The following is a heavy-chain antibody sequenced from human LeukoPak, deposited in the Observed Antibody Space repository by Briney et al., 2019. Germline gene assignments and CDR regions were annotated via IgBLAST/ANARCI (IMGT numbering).Heavy chain of an antibody. CDR1: GYTFTSYG. Sequence: ASVKVSCTASGYTFTSYGISWVRQAPGQGLEWMGWISAYNGNTNYAQKLQGRVTMTTDTSTSTAYMELRSLRSDDTAVYYCARNLYYYGSGSYNLFDYWGQGTLVTVSS. V-gene: IGHV1-18*01. D-gene: IGHD3-10*01. J-gene: IGHJ4*02. CDR2: ISAYNGNT. CDR3: ARNLYYYGSGSYNLFDY.